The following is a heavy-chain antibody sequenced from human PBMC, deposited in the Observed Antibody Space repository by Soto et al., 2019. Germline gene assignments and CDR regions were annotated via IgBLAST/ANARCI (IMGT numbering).Heavy chain of an antibody. CDR1: GGSISSGGYS. D-gene: IGHD3-10*01. J-gene: IGHJ6*02. Sequence: SQPMSPTCAVSGGSISSGGYSWSWIRQPPGKGPEWIGYIYHSGSTYYNPSLKSRVTISVDRSKNQFSLKLSSVTAADTAVYYCARASMVRGMDVWGQGTTVTVSS. V-gene: IGHV4-30-2*01. CDR3: ARASMVRGMDV. CDR2: IYHSGST.